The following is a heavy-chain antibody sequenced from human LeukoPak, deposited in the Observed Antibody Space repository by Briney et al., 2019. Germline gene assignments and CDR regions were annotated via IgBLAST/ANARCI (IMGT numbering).Heavy chain of an antibody. CDR2: IYYSGST. D-gene: IGHD4-23*01. Sequence: TLSLTCTVSGGSISSSSYYWSWIRQPPGKGLEWIGYIYYSGSTNYNPSLKSRVTISVDTSKNQFSLKLSSVTAADTAVYYCARGMGRWGPWGQGTLVTVSS. CDR1: GGSISSSSYY. J-gene: IGHJ5*02. V-gene: IGHV4-61*01. CDR3: ARGMGRWGP.